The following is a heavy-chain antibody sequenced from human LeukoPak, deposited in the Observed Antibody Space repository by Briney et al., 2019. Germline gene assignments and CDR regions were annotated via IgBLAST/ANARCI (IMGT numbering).Heavy chain of an antibody. D-gene: IGHD2-2*01. CDR3: ARGDIVVVPASVGGFDY. J-gene: IGHJ4*02. CDR2: INPNSGGT. CDR1: QYTFTGYY. Sequence: ASVKVSCKASQYTFTGYYMHWVRQAPGQGLEWLGWINPNSGGTNYAHKFQGRVTMTRDTSISTAYMELCRLRSDDTAVYYCARGDIVVVPASVGGFDYWGQGTLVTVSS. V-gene: IGHV1-2*07.